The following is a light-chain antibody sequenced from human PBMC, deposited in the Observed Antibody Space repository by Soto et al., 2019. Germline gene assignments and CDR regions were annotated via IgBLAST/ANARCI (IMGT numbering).Light chain of an antibody. CDR3: QQYGSSPRT. CDR1: QSVTSSY. Sequence: EIVLTQSPGTLSLSPGERATLSCRASQSVTSSYLAWYQQKPGQAPRVLIYGASTRATGIPDRFSGSGSGTDLTLTISRLEPEDFAVYYCQQYGSSPRTFGQGTKVDIK. V-gene: IGKV3-20*01. CDR2: GAS. J-gene: IGKJ1*01.